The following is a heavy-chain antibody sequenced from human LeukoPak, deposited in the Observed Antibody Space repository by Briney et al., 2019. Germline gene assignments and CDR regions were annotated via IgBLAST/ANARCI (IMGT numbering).Heavy chain of an antibody. CDR2: INPNSGGT. J-gene: IGHJ4*02. CDR1: GYTFTGYY. V-gene: IGHV1-2*02. Sequence: ASVKVSCKASGYTFTGYYMHWVRQAPGQVLEWMGWINPNSGGTNYAQKFQGRVTMTRDTSISTAYMELSRLRSDDTAVYYCASPGIAAAGAFDYWGQGTLVTVSS. D-gene: IGHD6-13*01. CDR3: ASPGIAAAGAFDY.